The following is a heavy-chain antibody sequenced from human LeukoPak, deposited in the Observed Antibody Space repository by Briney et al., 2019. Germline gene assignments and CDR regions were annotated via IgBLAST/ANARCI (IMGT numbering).Heavy chain of an antibody. CDR1: GGSISSYY. J-gene: IGHJ6*03. V-gene: IGHV4-59*01. D-gene: IGHD3-22*01. Sequence: SETLSLTCTVSGGSISSYYWSWIRQPPGKGLEWIGYIYYSGSTNYNPSLKSRVTISVDTSKNQFSLKLSSVTAADTAVYYCVRVLYHYDSSGYYRETYYMDVWGKGTTVTVSS. CDR3: VRVLYHYDSSGYYRETYYMDV. CDR2: IYYSGST.